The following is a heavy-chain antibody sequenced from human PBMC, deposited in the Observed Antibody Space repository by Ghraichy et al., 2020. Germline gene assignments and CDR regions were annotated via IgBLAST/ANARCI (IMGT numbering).Heavy chain of an antibody. V-gene: IGHV3-30*18. Sequence: GGSLRLSCAASGFTFSKYGMHWVRQAPGKGLEWVAVTSYDGSNKYYADSVKGRLTISRDNSKNTLYLQVNSLRAEDTAVYYCAKESNTSGYDSFRGYYYGMDVWGKGTTVTGSS. CDR1: GFTFSKYG. CDR2: TSYDGSNK. J-gene: IGHJ6*04. D-gene: IGHD3-22*01. CDR3: AKESNTSGYDSFRGYYYGMDV.